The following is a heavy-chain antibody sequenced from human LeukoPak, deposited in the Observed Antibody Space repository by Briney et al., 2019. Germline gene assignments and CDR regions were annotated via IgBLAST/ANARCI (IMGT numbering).Heavy chain of an antibody. J-gene: IGHJ4*02. CDR3: AIRDGHTDH. CDR1: GYTFTNYA. D-gene: IGHD5-24*01. V-gene: IGHV1-3*03. CDR2: ISPGNGYA. Sequence: ASVKVSCKASGYTFTNYAMHWVRQAPGQRPEWLGWISPGNGYAKYSQELQDRVLITRDTSASTAYMELSSLRPEDMAIYYCAIRDGHTDHWGQGTLVTVSS.